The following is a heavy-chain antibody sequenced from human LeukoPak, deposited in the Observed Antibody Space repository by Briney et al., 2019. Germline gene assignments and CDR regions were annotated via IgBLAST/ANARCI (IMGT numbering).Heavy chain of an antibody. Sequence: GGSLRLSCAASGFTFSNAWMSWVRQAPGKGLEWVGRIKSKTDGGTTDYAAPVKGRFTISRDDSKNTLYLQMNSLKTEDTAVYYCTTGRYCGGDCQSDYWGQGTLVTVSS. CDR3: TTGRYCGGDCQSDY. J-gene: IGHJ4*02. D-gene: IGHD2-21*02. V-gene: IGHV3-15*01. CDR1: GFTFSNAW. CDR2: IKSKTDGGTT.